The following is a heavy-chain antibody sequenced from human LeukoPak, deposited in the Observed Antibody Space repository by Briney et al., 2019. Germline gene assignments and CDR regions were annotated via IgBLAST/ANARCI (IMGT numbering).Heavy chain of an antibody. Sequence: ASVKVSCKASGYTFTSYGISWVRQAPGQGLEWMGWISAYNGNTNYAQKLRGRVTMTTDTSTSTAYMELRSLRSDDTAVYYCARARWFGELLDYYYYGMDVWGKGTTVTVSS. D-gene: IGHD3-10*01. J-gene: IGHJ6*04. CDR1: GYTFTSYG. CDR3: ARARWFGELLDYYYYGMDV. V-gene: IGHV1-18*04. CDR2: ISAYNGNT.